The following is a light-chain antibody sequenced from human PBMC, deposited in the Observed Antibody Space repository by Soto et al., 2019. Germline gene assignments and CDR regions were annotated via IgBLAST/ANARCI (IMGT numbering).Light chain of an antibody. J-gene: IGLJ3*02. CDR1: SSDVGGYNY. V-gene: IGLV2-14*01. CDR3: SSYTSSSTLDWV. CDR2: EVS. Sequence: QSALTQPASVSGSPGQSITISCTGTSSDVGGYNYVSWYQQHPGKAPKLMIYEVSNRPSGVSNRFSGSKSGNTASLTISGLQAEDEADYYCSSYTSSSTLDWVFGGGTTLTVL.